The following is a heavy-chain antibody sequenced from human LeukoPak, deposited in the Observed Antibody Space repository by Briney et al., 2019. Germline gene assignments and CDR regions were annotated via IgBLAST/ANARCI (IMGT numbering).Heavy chain of an antibody. D-gene: IGHD6-6*01. Sequence: GGSLRLSCAASGFTFSSYAMSWVRQAPGKGLEWVSAISGSGGSKYYADSVKGRFTISRDNSKNTLYLQMNSLRAEDTAVYYCAKDLYSSSAPPILDYWGQGTLVTVSS. J-gene: IGHJ4*02. CDR1: GFTFSSYA. V-gene: IGHV3-23*01. CDR3: AKDLYSSSAPPILDY. CDR2: ISGSGGSK.